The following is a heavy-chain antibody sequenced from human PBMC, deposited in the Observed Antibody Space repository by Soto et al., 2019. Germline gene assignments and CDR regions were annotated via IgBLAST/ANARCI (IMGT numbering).Heavy chain of an antibody. CDR2: ISYDGYNS. D-gene: IGHD3-3*01. V-gene: IGHV3-30-3*01. CDR1: GFTFSSYT. Sequence: QVQLVESGGGVVQPGRSLRLSCAASGFTFSSYTMHWVRQAPGRGLEWVAVISYDGYNSYYTDSVKGRFTISRDNSKNALYLQMNSLGAGDTAEYYCARGSDYDFRNGNYFYYYGMEVWGQGTTVAVSS. CDR3: ARGSDYDFRNGNYFYYYGMEV. J-gene: IGHJ6*02.